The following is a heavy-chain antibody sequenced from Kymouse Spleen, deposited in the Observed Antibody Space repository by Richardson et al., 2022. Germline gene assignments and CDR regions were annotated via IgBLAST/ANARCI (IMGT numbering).Heavy chain of an antibody. V-gene: IGHV4-34*01. D-gene: IGHD3-10*01. CDR1: GGSFSGYY. Sequence: QVQLQQWGAGLLKPSETLSLTCAVYGGSFSGYYWSWIRQPPGKGLEWIGEINHSGSTNYNPSLKSRVTISVDTSKNQFSLKLSSVTAADTAVYYCASPYGSGSSPFDYWGQGTLVTVSS. CDR2: INHSGST. CDR3: ASPYGSGSSPFDY. J-gene: IGHJ4*02.